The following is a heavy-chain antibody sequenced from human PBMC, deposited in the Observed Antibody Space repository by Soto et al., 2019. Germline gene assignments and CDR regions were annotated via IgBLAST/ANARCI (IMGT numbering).Heavy chain of an antibody. Sequence: LSLTCTVSGDSISSYYWSWIRQPPGKGLEWIGYIYYSGSTNYNPSLKSRVTISVDTSKYQFSLKLSSVTAADTAVYYCARGELRLPTAHWWFDPWGQGTPVTVSS. CDR3: ARGELRLPTAHWWFDP. J-gene: IGHJ5*02. CDR1: GDSISSYY. D-gene: IGHD3-10*01. CDR2: IYYSGST. V-gene: IGHV4-59*08.